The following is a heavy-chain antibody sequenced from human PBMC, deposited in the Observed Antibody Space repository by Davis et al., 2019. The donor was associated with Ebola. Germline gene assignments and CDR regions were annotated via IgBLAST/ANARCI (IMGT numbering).Heavy chain of an antibody. J-gene: IGHJ4*02. V-gene: IGHV1-69*10. CDR3: AVGMHLWLLDY. CDR2: IIPVFGIP. D-gene: IGHD6-19*01. Sequence: SVKVSCKASGGTFSSYAISWVRQAPGQGLDWMGGIIPVFGIPKYAQKFQGRVTMTRDTSTSTVYMELSSLRSEDTAVYYCAVGMHLWLLDYWGQGTLVTVSS. CDR1: GGTFSSYA.